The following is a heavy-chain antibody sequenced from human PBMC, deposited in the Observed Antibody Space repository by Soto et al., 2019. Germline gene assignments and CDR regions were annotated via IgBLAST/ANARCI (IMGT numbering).Heavy chain of an antibody. J-gene: IGHJ5*02. CDR2: IYYSGST. Sequence: PSETLSLTCTVSGGSISSSSYYWGWIRQPPGKGLEWIGSIYYSGSTYYNPSLKSRVTISVDTPKNQFSLKLSSVTAADTAVYYCARMGYCSGGSCYGPGWFDPWGQGTLVTVSS. CDR1: GGSISSSSYY. V-gene: IGHV4-39*01. D-gene: IGHD2-15*01. CDR3: ARMGYCSGGSCYGPGWFDP.